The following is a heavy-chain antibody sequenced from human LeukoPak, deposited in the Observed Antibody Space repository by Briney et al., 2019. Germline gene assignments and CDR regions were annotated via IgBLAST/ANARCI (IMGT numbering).Heavy chain of an antibody. CDR1: GGSISGYY. CDR2: IYYSGNT. J-gene: IGHJ4*02. Sequence: PSETLSLTCTVSGGSISGYYWSWIRQPPGKGLEWLGYIYYSGNTNYNPSLKSRVTISVDTSKNQFSLKLSSVTAADTAVYYCTRDTTMIRGATGLDYWGQGTLVTVSS. V-gene: IGHV4-59*01. CDR3: TRDTTMIRGATGLDY. D-gene: IGHD3-10*01.